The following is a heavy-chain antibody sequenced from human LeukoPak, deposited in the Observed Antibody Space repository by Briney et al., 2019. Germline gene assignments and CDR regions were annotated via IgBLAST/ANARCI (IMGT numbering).Heavy chain of an antibody. D-gene: IGHD3-10*01. CDR2: IYYSGST. J-gene: IGHJ4*02. CDR3: AREGITMGFFDY. Sequence: PSETLSLTCTVSGGSISSSSYYWGWIRQPPGKGLEWIGNIYYSGSTYYNPSLKSRVTISVDTSKNQFSLKLSSVTAADTAVYYCAREGITMGFFDYWGQGTLVTASS. CDR1: GGSISSSSYY. V-gene: IGHV4-39*02.